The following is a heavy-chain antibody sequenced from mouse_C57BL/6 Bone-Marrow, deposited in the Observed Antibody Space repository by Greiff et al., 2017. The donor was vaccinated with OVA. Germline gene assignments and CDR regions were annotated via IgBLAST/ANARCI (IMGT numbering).Heavy chain of an antibody. D-gene: IGHD1-1*01. Sequence: QVQLQQPGAELVMPGASVKLSCKASGYTFTSYWMHWVKQRPGQGLEWIGEIDPSESYTNYNQKFKGKSTLTVDKSSSTAYMQLSSLTSEDSAVYYCARGDYYGSSYYWGQGTTLTVSS. V-gene: IGHV1-69*01. J-gene: IGHJ2*01. CDR3: ARGDYYGSSYY. CDR2: IDPSESYT. CDR1: GYTFTSYW.